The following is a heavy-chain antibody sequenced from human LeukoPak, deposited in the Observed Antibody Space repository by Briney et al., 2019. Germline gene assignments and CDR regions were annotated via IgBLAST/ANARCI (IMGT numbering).Heavy chain of an antibody. CDR1: GYSISSGYY. V-gene: IGHV4-38-2*01. CDR2: IYHSGST. J-gene: IGHJ1*01. CDR3: ARHAYCSSTSCYWGPVYFQH. Sequence: SETLSLTCAVSGYSISSGYYWGWIRQPPGKGLEWIGSIYHSGSTYYNPSLKSRVTISVDTSKNQFSLKLSSVTAADTAVYYCARHAYCSSTSCYWGPVYFQHWGRGTLVTVSS. D-gene: IGHD2-2*01.